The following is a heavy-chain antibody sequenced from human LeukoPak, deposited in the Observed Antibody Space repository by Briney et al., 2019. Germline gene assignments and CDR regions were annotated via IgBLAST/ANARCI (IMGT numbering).Heavy chain of an antibody. J-gene: IGHJ4*02. Sequence: GGSLRLSCAASGFTFSSYAMHWVRQAPGKGLEWVAVISYDGSNKYYADSVKGRFTISRDNSKNTLYLQMNSLRAEDTAVYYCARGSGQHFDYWGQGTLVTVSS. V-gene: IGHV3-30*04. CDR2: ISYDGSNK. CDR1: GFTFSSYA. CDR3: ARGSGQHFDY. D-gene: IGHD3-10*01.